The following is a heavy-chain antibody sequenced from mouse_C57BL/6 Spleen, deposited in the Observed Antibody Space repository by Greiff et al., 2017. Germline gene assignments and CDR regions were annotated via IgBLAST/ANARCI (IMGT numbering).Heavy chain of an antibody. V-gene: IGHV1-54*01. CDR1: GYAFTNYL. Sequence: VQLQQSGAELVRPGTSVKVSCKASGYAFTNYLIEWVKQRPGQGLEWIGVINPGSGGTNYNEKFKGKATLTADKSSSTAYMQLSSLTSEDSAVFFCARPDDGYSAWFAYWGQGTLVTVSA. J-gene: IGHJ3*01. D-gene: IGHD2-3*01. CDR3: ARPDDGYSAWFAY. CDR2: INPGSGGT.